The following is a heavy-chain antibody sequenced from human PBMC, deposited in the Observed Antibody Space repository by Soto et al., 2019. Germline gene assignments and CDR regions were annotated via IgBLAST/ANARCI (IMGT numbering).Heavy chain of an antibody. CDR1: GFTFGDYY. Sequence: QVQLVESGGGLVKPGGSLRLSCAASGFTFGDYYMSWIRQAPGKGLEWVSYISSSGSSTYYVDSVRGRFTISRDNAKNSLYLQMDSLGAEDTAVYYCARAAAARYAAWYWGQGTLVTVSS. J-gene: IGHJ4*02. D-gene: IGHD6-6*01. CDR2: ISSSGSST. CDR3: ARAAAARYAAWY. V-gene: IGHV3-11*01.